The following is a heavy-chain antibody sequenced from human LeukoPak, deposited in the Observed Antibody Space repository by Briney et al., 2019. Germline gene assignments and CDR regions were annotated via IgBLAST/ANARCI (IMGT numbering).Heavy chain of an antibody. J-gene: IGHJ4*02. CDR3: ARDFRVYTTGWYYFDY. V-gene: IGHV4-61*02. D-gene: IGHD6-19*01. CDR2: IYTSGST. Sequence: SETLSLTCTVSSGSLSSGSYYWSWLRQPAGKGLEWIGRIYTSGSTGYNPSLKSRVTISIDTSKNQFSLKLTSVTAADTAMYYCARDFRVYTTGWYYFDYWGQGTLVTASS. CDR1: SGSLSSGSYY.